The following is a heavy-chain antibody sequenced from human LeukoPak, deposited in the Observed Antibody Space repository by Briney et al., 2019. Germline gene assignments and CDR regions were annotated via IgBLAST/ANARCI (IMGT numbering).Heavy chain of an antibody. CDR2: ISGSGGST. V-gene: IGHV3-23*01. CDR1: GFTFSSYA. Sequence: GGSLRLSCAASGFTFSSYAMSWVRQAPGEGLEWVSAISGSGGSTYYADSVKGRFTISRDNSKNTLYLQMNSLRAEDTAVYYCAKGGITIFGVVIMDFDYWGQGTLVTVSS. D-gene: IGHD3-3*01. CDR3: AKGGITIFGVVIMDFDY. J-gene: IGHJ4*02.